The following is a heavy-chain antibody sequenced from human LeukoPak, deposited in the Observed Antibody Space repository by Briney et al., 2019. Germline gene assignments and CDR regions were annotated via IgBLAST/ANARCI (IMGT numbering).Heavy chain of an antibody. CDR1: GGTFSSYA. J-gene: IGHJ4*02. V-gene: IGHV1-69*05. CDR2: IIPIFGTA. D-gene: IGHD1-26*01. Sequence: SVKVSCKASGGTFSSYAISWVRQAPGQGLEWMGRIIPIFGTANYAQKFQGRVTITTDESTSTAYMELSSLRSEDAAVYYCGREDAGATAYWGQGTLVTVSS. CDR3: GREDAGATAY.